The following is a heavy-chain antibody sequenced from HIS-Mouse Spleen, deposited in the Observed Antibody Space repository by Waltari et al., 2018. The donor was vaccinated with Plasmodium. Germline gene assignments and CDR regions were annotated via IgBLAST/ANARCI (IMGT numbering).Heavy chain of an antibody. V-gene: IGHV3-21*01. CDR3: ARVGATDAFDI. Sequence: EVQLVESGGGLVKPGGSLGLYCAASGFTFRSYSVNWVRQAPGKGLEWVSSISSSSSYIYYADSVKGRFTISRDNAKNSLYLQMNSLRAEDTAVYYCARVGATDAFDIWGQGTMVTVSS. CDR1: GFTFRSYS. J-gene: IGHJ3*02. D-gene: IGHD1-26*01. CDR2: ISSSSSYI.